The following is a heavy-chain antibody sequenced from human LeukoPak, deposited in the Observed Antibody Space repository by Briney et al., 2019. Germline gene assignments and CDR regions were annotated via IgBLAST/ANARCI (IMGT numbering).Heavy chain of an antibody. D-gene: IGHD1-26*01. CDR1: GGPITEYY. V-gene: IGHV4-59*01. Sequence: SETLSLTCSVSGGPITEYYWSWFRQLPGKGLEWIGYIYHTGSTNYSPSLKSRVTLSVDASRNQFSLRLVSVTAADTAVYYCARDRGTTGYYYLDSWSQGILVTVSS. CDR3: ARDRGTTGYYYLDS. CDR2: IYHTGST. J-gene: IGHJ4*02.